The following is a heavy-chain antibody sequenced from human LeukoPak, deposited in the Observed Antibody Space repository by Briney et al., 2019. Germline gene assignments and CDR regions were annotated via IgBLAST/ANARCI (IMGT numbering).Heavy chain of an antibody. Sequence: PGGSLRLSCEASGFRLIKYAMHWVRQAPGRRLEWVAVVSFDGKKEFYADSVKGRFTISRDNSKNALFLQMNSLQTDDTAIYYCARASMATINYYYFYMDAWGKGTTVTVSS. CDR1: GFRLIKYA. V-gene: IGHV3-30*04. CDR2: VSFDGKKE. J-gene: IGHJ6*03. CDR3: ARASMATINYYYFYMDA. D-gene: IGHD5-24*01.